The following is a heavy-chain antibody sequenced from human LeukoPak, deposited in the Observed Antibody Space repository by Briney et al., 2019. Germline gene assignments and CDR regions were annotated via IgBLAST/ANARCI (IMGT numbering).Heavy chain of an antibody. CDR1: RFTLSSYW. V-gene: IGHV3-7*01. CDR2: IKQDGSEK. CDR3: TRNPVGDY. D-gene: IGHD3-16*01. Sequence: GGSLRLSCAASRFTLSSYWMSWVRQAPGKGLEWVANIKQDGSEKYYVDSLKGRFTISRDNTKHSLYLQMNSLRAEDTAVYYCTRNPVGDYWGQGTLVTVSS. J-gene: IGHJ4*02.